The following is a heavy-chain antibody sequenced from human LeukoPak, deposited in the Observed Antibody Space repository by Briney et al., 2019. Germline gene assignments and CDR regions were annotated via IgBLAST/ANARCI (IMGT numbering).Heavy chain of an antibody. Sequence: PGGSLRLSCAASGFTFDDYAMHWVRQAPGKGLEWVSTINWDGGYKEYADSVKGRFTISSDNAKNSLYLQMNSPGAEATAFYYCAKEGRASLSRGINWFDPWGQGTLVTVSS. CDR3: AKEGRASLSRGINWFDP. J-gene: IGHJ5*02. CDR1: GFTFDDYA. D-gene: IGHD3-16*01. CDR2: INWDGGYK. V-gene: IGHV3-9*01.